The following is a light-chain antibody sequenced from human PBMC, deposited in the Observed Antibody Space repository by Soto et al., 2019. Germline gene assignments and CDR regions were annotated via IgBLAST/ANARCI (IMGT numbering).Light chain of an antibody. CDR3: HQRSNNWPGT. CDR2: GMY. V-gene: IGKV3D-20*02. Sequence: ARSRMAIQTGSNSYLAWYQHKSGQAPRLLSYGMYTRASGIPDRFSGRWSGTEFTLTIIALQPATFAGYYCHQRSNNWPGTVGQGTKVDIK. CDR1: QTGSNSY. J-gene: IGKJ1*01.